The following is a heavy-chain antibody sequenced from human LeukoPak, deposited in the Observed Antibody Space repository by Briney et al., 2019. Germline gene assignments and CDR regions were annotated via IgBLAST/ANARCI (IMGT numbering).Heavy chain of an antibody. CDR2: ISSSSSYI. CDR3: ASMAVDY. D-gene: IGHD2/OR15-2a*01. J-gene: IGHJ4*02. CDR1: GFTFSSYS. Sequence: AGGSLRLSCAASGFTFSSYSMNWVRQAPGKGLEWVSSISSSSSYIYYAASVKGLFTISRDNAKNSLYLQMNSLRAEDTAVYYCASMAVDYWGQGTLVTVSS. V-gene: IGHV3-21*01.